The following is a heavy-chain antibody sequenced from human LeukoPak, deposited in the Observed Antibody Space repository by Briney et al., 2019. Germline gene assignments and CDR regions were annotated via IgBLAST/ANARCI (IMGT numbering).Heavy chain of an antibody. Sequence: SETLSLTXTVSGGSMSDYYWSWIRQPPGKGLEWIGYIYYTGSTNYNPSLKDRVTISIDTSKNQFSLKLSSVTAAGTALYYCARDYTMTHASDIWGQGTLVTVSS. D-gene: IGHD3-22*01. V-gene: IGHV4-59*01. CDR2: IYYTGST. J-gene: IGHJ3*02. CDR3: ARDYTMTHASDI. CDR1: GGSMSDYY.